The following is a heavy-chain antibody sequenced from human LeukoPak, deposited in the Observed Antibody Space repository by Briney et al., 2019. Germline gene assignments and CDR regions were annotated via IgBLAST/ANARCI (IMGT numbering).Heavy chain of an antibody. D-gene: IGHD1-1*01. J-gene: IGHJ4*02. CDR2: ISYDGSDK. CDR3: AKGKASTGHHYFDY. Sequence: GGSLRLSCAASGFSFITYGMHWVRQAPGKGLEWVAFISYDGSDKEYADSMKGRFTISRDNSKNTLYLQMNSLRAEDTAVYYCAKGKASTGHHYFDYWGQGTLVTVSS. CDR1: GFSFITYG. V-gene: IGHV3-30*02.